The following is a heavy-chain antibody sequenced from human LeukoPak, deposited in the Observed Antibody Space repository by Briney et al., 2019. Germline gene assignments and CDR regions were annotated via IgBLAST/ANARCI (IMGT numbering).Heavy chain of an antibody. CDR1: GYPINTDYS. CDR2: ISPKGIT. Sequence: SETLSLTCFVSGYPINTDYSWGWIRQSPGKGLEWIGVISPKGITYYNPSLRGRVSISPDTSKNQFSLRLSSMTATDTAMYYCARVPGVYFDFSIGFGSGWFDPWGQGILVTVSS. V-gene: IGHV4-38-2*02. J-gene: IGHJ5*02. D-gene: IGHD3-3*01. CDR3: ARVPGVYFDFSIGFGSGWFDP.